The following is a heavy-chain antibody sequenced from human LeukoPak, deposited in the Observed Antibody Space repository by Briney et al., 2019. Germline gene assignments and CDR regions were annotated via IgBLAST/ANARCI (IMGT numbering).Heavy chain of an antibody. V-gene: IGHV1-24*01. Sequence: ASVKVSCKVSGYTLTELSMHWVRQAPGKGLEWMGGFDPEDGETIYAQKFQGGVTITADKSTSTAYMELSSLRSEDTAVCYCATRPQAIGYYYYMDVWGKGTTVTVSS. CDR3: ATRPQAIGYYYYMDV. CDR1: GYTLTELS. J-gene: IGHJ6*03. CDR2: FDPEDGET.